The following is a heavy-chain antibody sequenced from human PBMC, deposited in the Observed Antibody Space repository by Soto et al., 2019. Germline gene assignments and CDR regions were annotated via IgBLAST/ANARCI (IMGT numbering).Heavy chain of an antibody. V-gene: IGHV3-30*18. D-gene: IGHD5-18*01. Sequence: SLRLSCAASGFTFSSYGMHWVRQAPGKGLEWVAVTSYDGSNKYYADSVKGRFTISRDNSKNTLYLQMNSLRAEDTAVYYCAKXMDSYGYEAFDIWAQGTMVPVS. CDR1: GFTFSSYG. CDR3: AKXMDSYGYEAFDI. CDR2: TSYDGSNK. J-gene: IGHJ3*02.